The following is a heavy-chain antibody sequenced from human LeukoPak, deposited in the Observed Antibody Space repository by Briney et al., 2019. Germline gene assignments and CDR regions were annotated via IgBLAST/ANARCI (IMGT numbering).Heavy chain of an antibody. J-gene: IGHJ4*02. CDR3: ASAEAGGMQQVDY. D-gene: IGHD6-13*01. CDR1: GGSISSGGYY. CDR2: IYYSGST. Sequence: PSETLSLTCTVSGGSISSGGYYWSRIRQHPGKGLEWIGYIYYSGSTYYNPSLKSRVTISVDTSKNQFSLKLSSVTAADTAVYYCASAEAGGMQQVDYWGQGTLVTVSS. V-gene: IGHV4-31*03.